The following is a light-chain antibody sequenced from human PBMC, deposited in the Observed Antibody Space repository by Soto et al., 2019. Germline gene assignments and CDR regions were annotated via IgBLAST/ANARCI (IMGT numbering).Light chain of an antibody. J-gene: IGLJ7*01. CDR3: QSYDSSLSGSV. CDR1: SSNIGAGYD. V-gene: IGLV1-40*01. CDR2: GNN. Sequence: QSVLTQPPSVSGAPGQRATISCTGSSSNIGAGYDVHWYQQLPGTAPRLLIYGNNNRPSGVPDRFSGSKSGTSASLAIAGLQAEDEADYYCQSYDSSLSGSVFGGGTQLTVL.